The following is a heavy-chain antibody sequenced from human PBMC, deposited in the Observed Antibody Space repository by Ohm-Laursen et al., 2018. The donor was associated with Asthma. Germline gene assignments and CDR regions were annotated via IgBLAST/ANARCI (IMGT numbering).Heavy chain of an antibody. Sequence: GSLRLSCTASGYTFSRYSIHWIRQAPGKGLEWVSYISSSGSTMYYADSVKGRFTISRDNAKNSLYLQMNSLRAEDTAVYYCARDPIAARPGWWGQGTLVTVSS. V-gene: IGHV3-11*01. D-gene: IGHD6-6*01. J-gene: IGHJ4*02. CDR1: GYTFSRYS. CDR3: ARDPIAARPGW. CDR2: ISSSGSTM.